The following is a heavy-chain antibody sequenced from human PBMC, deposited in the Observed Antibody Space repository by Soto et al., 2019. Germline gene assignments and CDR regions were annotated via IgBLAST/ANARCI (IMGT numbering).Heavy chain of an antibody. CDR3: ARDQILTGMDV. J-gene: IGHJ6*02. CDR1: GYPFTSYG. CDR2: ISADNGNT. D-gene: IGHD3-9*01. Sequence: MVSCKASGYPFTSYGISWVRQAPGQGLEWMGWISADNGNTNYAQKLQDRVTMSTDTSTNTAYMEVRSLRYDDTAIYYCARDQILTGMDVWGRGTTVTVSS. V-gene: IGHV1-18*04.